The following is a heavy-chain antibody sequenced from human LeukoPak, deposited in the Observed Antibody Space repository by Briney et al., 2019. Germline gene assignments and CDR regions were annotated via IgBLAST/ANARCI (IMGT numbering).Heavy chain of an antibody. CDR1: GASLDGYY. CDR3: ARHSPGWRGIDN. CDR2: ISHSGHT. D-gene: IGHD6-19*01. V-gene: IGHV4-34*01. Sequence: TSETLSLTCAVYGASLDGYYWIWVRQPPEKGLEWIGEISHSGHTIYNPSLQSRLTISSDASKNQFSLRLTSVTAADTAVYYCARHSPGWRGIDNWARGTLVIVSS. J-gene: IGHJ4*02.